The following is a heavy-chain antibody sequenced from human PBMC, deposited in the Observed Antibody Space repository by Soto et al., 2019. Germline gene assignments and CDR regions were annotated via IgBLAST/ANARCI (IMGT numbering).Heavy chain of an antibody. CDR2: ISAYNGNT. Sequence: ASVKVSCKASGYTFTSYGISWVRQAPGQGLEWMGWISAYNGNTNYAQKLQGRVTMTTDTSTSTAYMELRSLRSDDTAVYYCARGLAAAGPENCFDPWGQGTLVTVSS. CDR1: GYTFTSYG. J-gene: IGHJ5*02. D-gene: IGHD6-13*01. CDR3: ARGLAAAGPENCFDP. V-gene: IGHV1-18*01.